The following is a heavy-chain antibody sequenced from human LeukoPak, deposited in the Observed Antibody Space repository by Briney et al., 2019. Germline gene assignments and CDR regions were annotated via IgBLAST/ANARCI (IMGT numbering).Heavy chain of an antibody. Sequence: PGGSLRLSCAASGFPFSSYAMSWVRQAPGEGPEWVSSISGSGSGAYYADSVKGRFTISRDNSKNTLDLQMYSLRAEDTAVYYCAKDPAPFCSSGSCYVDYWGQGTLVTVSS. CDR2: ISGSGSGA. CDR3: AKDPAPFCSSGSCYVDY. CDR1: GFPFSSYA. V-gene: IGHV3-23*01. J-gene: IGHJ4*02. D-gene: IGHD2-15*01.